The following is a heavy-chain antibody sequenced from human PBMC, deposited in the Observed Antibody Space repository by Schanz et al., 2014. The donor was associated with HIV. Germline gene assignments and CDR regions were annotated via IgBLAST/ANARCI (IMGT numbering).Heavy chain of an antibody. CDR3: ARGGYAARPSYYYDMDI. D-gene: IGHD5-12*01. Sequence: EVQLLESGGGLVQPGGSLRLSCGASGFIFSSYGMSWVRQAPRKGLEWVSLIGSGGGRRYYADSVKGRFTISRDNSKNTVYLQMTGLRAEDTAVYYCARGGYAARPSYYYDMDIWGQGTTVTVS. V-gene: IGHV3-23*01. J-gene: IGHJ6*02. CDR2: IGSGGGRR. CDR1: GFIFSSYG.